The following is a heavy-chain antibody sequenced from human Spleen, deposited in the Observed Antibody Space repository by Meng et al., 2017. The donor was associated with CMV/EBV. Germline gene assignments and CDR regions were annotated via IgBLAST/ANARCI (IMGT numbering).Heavy chain of an antibody. CDR1: GFPLTTSGVG. D-gene: IGHD4-11*01. CDR2: IFWDNDR. V-gene: IGHV2-5*02. Sequence: QITLKESGPTLVKPTETLTLTCTFSGFPLTTSGVGVGWMRQPPGKALEWLALIFWDNDRRYSPALKSRLTITKDTSKNQVVLTVTNMDPVDTATYYCAHSLYSNVLFDFWGQGTRVT. J-gene: IGHJ4*02. CDR3: AHSLYSNVLFDF.